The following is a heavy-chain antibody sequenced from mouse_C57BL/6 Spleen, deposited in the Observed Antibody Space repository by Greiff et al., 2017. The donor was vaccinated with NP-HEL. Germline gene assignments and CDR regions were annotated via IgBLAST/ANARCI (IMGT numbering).Heavy chain of an antibody. J-gene: IGHJ1*03. CDR2: IYPRSGNT. Sequence: VHLVESGAELARPGASVKLSCKASGYTFTSYGISWVKQRTGQGLEWIGEIYPRSGNTYYNEKFKGKATLTADKSSSTAYMELRSLTSEDSAVYFCAREDYGNYVWYFDVWGTGTTVTVSS. D-gene: IGHD2-1*01. CDR3: AREDYGNYVWYFDV. V-gene: IGHV1-81*01. CDR1: GYTFTSYG.